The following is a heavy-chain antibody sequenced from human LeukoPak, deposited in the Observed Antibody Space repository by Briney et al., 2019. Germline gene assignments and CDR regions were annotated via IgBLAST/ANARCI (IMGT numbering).Heavy chain of an antibody. J-gene: IGHJ5*02. CDR3: ARHGLRYCSSTSCYPLNWFDP. Sequence: SETLSLTCTVSGGSISSSSYYWGWIRQPPGKGLEWIGSIYYSGSTYYNPSLKSRATISVDTSKNQFSLKLSSVTAADTAVYYCARHGLRYCSSTSCYPLNWFDPWGQGTLVTVSS. CDR2: IYYSGST. V-gene: IGHV4-39*01. D-gene: IGHD2-2*01. CDR1: GGSISSSSYY.